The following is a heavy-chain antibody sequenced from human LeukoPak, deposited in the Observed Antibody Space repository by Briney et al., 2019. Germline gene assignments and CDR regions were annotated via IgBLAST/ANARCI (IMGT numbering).Heavy chain of an antibody. CDR2: INHSGST. D-gene: IGHD6-19*01. Sequence: SETLSLTCAVYGGSFSGYYWSWIRQPPGKGLEWIGEINHSGSTNYNPSLKSRVTISVDTSKNQFSLKLSSVTAADTAVYYCARGSIAVAGTVVKAFDIWGQGKMVTVSS. CDR1: GGSFSGYY. CDR3: ARGSIAVAGTVVKAFDI. V-gene: IGHV4-34*01. J-gene: IGHJ3*02.